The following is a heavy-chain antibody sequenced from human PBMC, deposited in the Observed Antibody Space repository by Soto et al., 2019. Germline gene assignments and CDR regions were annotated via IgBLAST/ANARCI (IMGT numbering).Heavy chain of an antibody. CDR2: IYSGGSR. D-gene: IGHD3-10*01. J-gene: IGHJ4*02. V-gene: IGHV3-53*01. CDR1: GFSVSGNY. Sequence: EVQLVESGGGLIQPGGSLRLSCEVSGFSVSGNYMSWVRQAPGKGLDWVSVIYSGGSRYYADSVRGRFTISRDESQNTLYLQMNNLRAADTAVYYCARTMMVRGVLFDLWGRGSLVSVSS. CDR3: ARTMMVRGVLFDL.